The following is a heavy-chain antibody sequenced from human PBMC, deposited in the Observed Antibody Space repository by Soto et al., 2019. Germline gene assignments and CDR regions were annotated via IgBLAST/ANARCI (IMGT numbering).Heavy chain of an antibody. CDR3: AKRRGAGGHFDY. CDR1: GXTFSSYA. CDR2: VSIGGST. V-gene: IGHV3-23*01. D-gene: IGHD2-15*01. Sequence: GSLRPCCAASGXTFSSYAMCWVRQGPGKGLEWVAVVSIGGSTHYADSVRGRFTISRDNSKNTLSLQMNSLTVEDTAVYFCAKRRGAGGHFDYWGQGALGTVS. J-gene: IGHJ4*02.